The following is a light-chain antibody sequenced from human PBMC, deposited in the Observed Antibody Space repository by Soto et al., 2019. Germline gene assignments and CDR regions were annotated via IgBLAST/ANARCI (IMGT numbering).Light chain of an antibody. J-gene: IGKJ4*01. CDR2: AAS. Sequence: DIQMTQSPSSLSASVGDRVTITCRASQSISSYLNWCQQKPGKAPKLLIYAASSLQSGVPSRFSGSGSGTDFTLTISSLQPEDVATYYCQKCKAAPFTFGGGTKVDIK. V-gene: IGKV1-39*01. CDR1: QSISSY. CDR3: QKCKAAPFT.